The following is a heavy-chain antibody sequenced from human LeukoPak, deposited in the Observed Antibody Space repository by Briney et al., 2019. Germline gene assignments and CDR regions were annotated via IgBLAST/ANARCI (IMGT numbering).Heavy chain of an antibody. J-gene: IGHJ5*02. CDR1: GFTFSGYA. Sequence: KTGGSLRLSCAASGFTFSGYAMNWVRQAPGKGLEWVSSISSSSSYIYYADSVKGRFTISRDNAKNSLYLQMNSLRAEDTAVYYCARDLFEVAFGDPGDWFDPWGQGTLVTVSS. D-gene: IGHD3-10*01. V-gene: IGHV3-21*01. CDR3: ARDLFEVAFGDPGDWFDP. CDR2: ISSSSSYI.